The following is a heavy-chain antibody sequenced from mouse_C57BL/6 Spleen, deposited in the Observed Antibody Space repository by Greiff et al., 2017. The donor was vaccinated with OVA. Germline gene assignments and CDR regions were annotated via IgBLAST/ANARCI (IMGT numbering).Heavy chain of an antibody. Sequence: EVQLQQPGPELVKPGASVKISCKASGYSFTGYYMNWVKQSPEKSLEWIGEINPSTGGTTYNQKFKAKATLTVDKSSSTAYMQLKSLTSEDSAVYCCARKTGYYYARDYWGQGTSVTVSS. J-gene: IGHJ4*01. CDR1: GYSFTGYY. D-gene: IGHD4-1*01. V-gene: IGHV1-42*01. CDR3: ARKTGYYYARDY. CDR2: INPSTGGT.